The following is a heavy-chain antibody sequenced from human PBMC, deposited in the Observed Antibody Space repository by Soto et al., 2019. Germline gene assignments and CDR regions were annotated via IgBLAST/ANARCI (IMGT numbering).Heavy chain of an antibody. Sequence: PGGSLRLSCAASGFTFSSYWMSWVRQAPGKGLEWVANIKQGGSEKYYMDSVKGRFTISRDDAKNSLYLQMSSLGAEDTAVYYCARIHCSSTSCYLDYWGQGTLVTVSS. CDR3: ARIHCSSTSCYLDY. D-gene: IGHD2-2*01. CDR2: IKQGGSEK. J-gene: IGHJ4*02. V-gene: IGHV3-7*01. CDR1: GFTFSSYW.